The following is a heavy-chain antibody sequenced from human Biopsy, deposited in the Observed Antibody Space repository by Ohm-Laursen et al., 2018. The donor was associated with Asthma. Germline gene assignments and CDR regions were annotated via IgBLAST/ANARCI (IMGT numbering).Heavy chain of an antibody. D-gene: IGHD5-24*01. CDR1: GGSISSGGYS. CDR2: IYHSGST. Sequence: TLSLTCAVSGGSISSGGYSWSWIRQPPGKGLEWIGYIYHSGSTYYNPSLKSRVTISADRSKNQFSLKLRFVTAADTAVYYCARVKDGYNFDYWGQGTLVTVSS. CDR3: ARVKDGYNFDY. V-gene: IGHV4-30-2*01. J-gene: IGHJ4*02.